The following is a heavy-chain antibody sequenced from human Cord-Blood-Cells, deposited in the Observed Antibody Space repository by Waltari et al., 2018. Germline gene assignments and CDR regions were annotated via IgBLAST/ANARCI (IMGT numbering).Heavy chain of an antibody. J-gene: IGHJ4*02. Sequence: EVQLVESGGGLVKPGGSLRLSCAASGFTFSSYSMNWVGQAPGKGLEWVSPIRSSSRYIYYEDSVKGRVTIARDNPKNSLYLQMNSLRAEDTAVYYCARNWPGDYWGQGTLVTVSS. V-gene: IGHV3-21*01. D-gene: IGHD1-1*01. CDR2: IRSSSRYI. CDR3: ARNWPGDY. CDR1: GFTFSSYS.